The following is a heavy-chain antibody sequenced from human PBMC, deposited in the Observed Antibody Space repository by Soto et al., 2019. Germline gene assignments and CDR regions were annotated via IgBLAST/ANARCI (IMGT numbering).Heavy chain of an antibody. CDR2: LYWDDDK. J-gene: IGHJ6*02. V-gene: IGHV2-5*02. Sequence: SGPTLVRPTQTLTLTCTFSGFSLSTSGVGVGWIRQPPGKALEWLALLYWDDDKRYSPSLKSRLTITKDTSKNQVVLTMTNMDPVDTATYYCAHSGGIGSGSYYDPWGMDVWGQGTTVTVSS. CDR3: AHSGGIGSGSYYDPWGMDV. D-gene: IGHD3-10*01. CDR1: GFSLSTSGVG.